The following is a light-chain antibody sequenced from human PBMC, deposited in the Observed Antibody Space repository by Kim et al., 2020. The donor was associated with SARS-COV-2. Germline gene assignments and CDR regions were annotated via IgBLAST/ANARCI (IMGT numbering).Light chain of an antibody. CDR1: QSVSRDS. V-gene: IGKV3-20*01. Sequence: LSPGERATLSGRASQSVSRDSLAWYQKKPGQAPRLLIHGVSNRATGIPDRFSGSGSGTDFTLTISRLEPEDFAVYYCQQSATSRTFGQGTKVDIK. CDR3: QQSATSRT. CDR2: GVS. J-gene: IGKJ1*01.